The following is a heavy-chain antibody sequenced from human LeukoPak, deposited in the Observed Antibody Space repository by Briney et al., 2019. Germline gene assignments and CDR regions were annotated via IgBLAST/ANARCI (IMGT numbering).Heavy chain of an antibody. CDR1: GGSISSGGYY. Sequence: TLSLTCTVSGGSISSGGYYWSWIRQHPGKGLEWIGYIYYSGSTYHNPSLKSRVTISVDTSKNQFSLKLSSVTAADTAVYYCARAVTISGVVGPRFDYWGQGTLVTVSS. CDR3: ARAVTISGVVGPRFDY. CDR2: IYYSGST. V-gene: IGHV4-31*03. D-gene: IGHD3-3*01. J-gene: IGHJ4*02.